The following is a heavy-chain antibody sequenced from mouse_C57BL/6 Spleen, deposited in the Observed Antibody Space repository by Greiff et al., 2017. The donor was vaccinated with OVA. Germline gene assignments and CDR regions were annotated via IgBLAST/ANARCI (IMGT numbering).Heavy chain of an antibody. J-gene: IGHJ2*01. CDR3: ARHYGTLDD. D-gene: IGHD1-1*01. CDR2: IYPGDGDT. V-gene: IGHV1-82*01. Sequence: QVQLKESGPELVKPGASVKISCKASGYAFSSSWMNWVKQRPGKGLEWIGRIYPGDGDTNYNGKFKGKATLTADKSSSTAYMQLSSLTSEDSAISFCARHYGTLDDWGQGTTLTVSS. CDR1: GYAFSSSW.